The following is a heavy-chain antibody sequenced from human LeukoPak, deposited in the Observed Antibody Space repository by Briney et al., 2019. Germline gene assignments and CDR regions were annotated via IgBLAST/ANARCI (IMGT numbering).Heavy chain of an antibody. Sequence: SWGSLRLSCAASGFTFSSYGMSWVRQDPGKGLECVSAISGSGGSTYYADSVKGRFTISRDNSMNTLYLQMNSLRAEDTAVYYCAKNRDGYINRPFDYWGQGTLVTVSS. CDR3: AKNRDGYINRPFDY. CDR1: GFTFSSYG. D-gene: IGHD5-24*01. CDR2: ISGSGGST. J-gene: IGHJ4*02. V-gene: IGHV3-23*01.